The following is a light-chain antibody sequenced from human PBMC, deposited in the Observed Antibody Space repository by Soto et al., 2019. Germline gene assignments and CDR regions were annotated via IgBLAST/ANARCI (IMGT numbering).Light chain of an antibody. CDR2: DAS. J-gene: IGKJ1*01. CDR3: QQYNSYSPAT. CDR1: QSIRRW. Sequence: DIQMTQSPSMLSASVGDRVTIACRASQSIRRWLAWYQQKPGKAPKLLIFDASTLESGVPSRFSSRGSETEFTLTISSLQPDDFATYYCQQYNSYSPATFGQGTKVEI. V-gene: IGKV1-5*01.